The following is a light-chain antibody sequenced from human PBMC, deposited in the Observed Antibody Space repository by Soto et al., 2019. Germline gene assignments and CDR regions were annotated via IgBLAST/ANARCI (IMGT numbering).Light chain of an antibody. CDR1: PSVSSSY. V-gene: IGKV3-20*01. Sequence: EIVLTQSPGTLSLSPGERATLSCRASPSVSSSYLAWYQQKPGQAPRLLIYGASSRATGIPDRFSGSGSGTDFTLTISRLEPEDFAVYYCQQYGSSLLYTFGQGTKLEIK. J-gene: IGKJ2*01. CDR2: GAS. CDR3: QQYGSSLLYT.